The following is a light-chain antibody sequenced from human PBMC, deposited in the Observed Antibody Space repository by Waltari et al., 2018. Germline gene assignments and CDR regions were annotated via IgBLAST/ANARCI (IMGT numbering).Light chain of an antibody. CDR2: DAS. CDR3: HQRSIWPYT. CDR1: QSLGSY. J-gene: IGKJ2*01. V-gene: IGKV3-11*01. Sequence: EIVLTQSPATLSLSPGERATLSCRSIQSLGSYFAWYPQKPGQAHRLRIYDASNRATGIPARFSGSGSGTDFTFTISSLEPEDFVVYYCHQRSIWPYTFGQGTKLEIK.